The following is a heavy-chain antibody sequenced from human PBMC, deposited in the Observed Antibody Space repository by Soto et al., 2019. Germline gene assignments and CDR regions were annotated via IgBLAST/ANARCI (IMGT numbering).Heavy chain of an antibody. CDR3: ADLGEYSYGSPYY. CDR2: ISGSGGST. D-gene: IGHD5-18*01. Sequence: GWSLRISGASGVFSFISNAMRWVRQAPGKGLEWVSAISGSGGSTYYADSVKGRFTISRDNSKNTLYLQMNSLRAEDTAVYYCADLGEYSYGSPYYWGQGTLVTVSS. CDR1: VFSFISNA. J-gene: IGHJ4*02. V-gene: IGHV3-23*01.